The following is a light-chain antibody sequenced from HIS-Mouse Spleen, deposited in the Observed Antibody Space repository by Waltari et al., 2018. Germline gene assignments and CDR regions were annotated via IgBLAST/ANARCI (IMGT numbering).Light chain of an antibody. Sequence: DIVMTQSPDSLAGSLRETATINCTPSQSVLYSSNNKNYLAWYHQKPGQPPKLLIYWASTRESGVPDRFSGSGSGTDFTLTISSLQAEDVAVYYCQQYYSTPYTFGQGTKLEIK. J-gene: IGKJ2*01. CDR3: QQYYSTPYT. V-gene: IGKV4-1*01. CDR1: QSVLYSSNNKNY. CDR2: WAS.